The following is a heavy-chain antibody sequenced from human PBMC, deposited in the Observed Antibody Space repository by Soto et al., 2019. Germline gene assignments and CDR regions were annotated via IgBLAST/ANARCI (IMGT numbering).Heavy chain of an antibody. CDR1: GGTFSSYA. CDR2: IIPIFGTA. V-gene: IGHV1-69*13. Sequence: ASVKVSCKASGGTFSSYAISWVRQAPGQGLEWMGGIIPIFGTANYAQKFQGRVTITADESTSTAYMELSSLRSEDTAVYYCARSNKGAYYYYGMDVWGQGTTVTVS. D-gene: IGHD2-8*01. CDR3: ARSNKGAYYYYGMDV. J-gene: IGHJ6*02.